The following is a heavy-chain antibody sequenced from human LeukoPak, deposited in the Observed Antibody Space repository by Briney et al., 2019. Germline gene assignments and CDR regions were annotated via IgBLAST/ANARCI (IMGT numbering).Heavy chain of an antibody. D-gene: IGHD5-18*01. CDR1: GFTFSNYE. V-gene: IGHV3-48*03. J-gene: IGHJ4*02. CDR3: ARDLVQLWSKDY. Sequence: GGSLRLSCVVSGFTFSNYEFNWVRQAPGKGLEWVSYISSSGRNIYYADSVKGRFTISRDNAKNSLYLQMNSLRAEDTAVYYCARDLVQLWSKDYWGQGTLVTVSS. CDR2: ISSSGRNI.